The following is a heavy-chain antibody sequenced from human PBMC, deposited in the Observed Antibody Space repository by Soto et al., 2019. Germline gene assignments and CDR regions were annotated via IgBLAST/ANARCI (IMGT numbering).Heavy chain of an antibody. J-gene: IGHJ4*02. Sequence: GGSLRLSCAASGFTFSSYAMSWVRQAPGKGLEWVSAISGSGGSTYYADSVKGRFTISRDNSKNTLYLQMNSLRAEDTAVYYCAKDGFVVVVAATPFDYWGQGTLVTVSS. CDR2: ISGSGGST. V-gene: IGHV3-23*01. CDR1: GFTFSSYA. D-gene: IGHD2-15*01. CDR3: AKDGFVVVVAATPFDY.